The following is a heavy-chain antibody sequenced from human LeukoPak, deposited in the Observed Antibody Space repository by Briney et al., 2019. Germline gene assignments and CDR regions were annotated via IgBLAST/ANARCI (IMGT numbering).Heavy chain of an antibody. J-gene: IGHJ3*02. V-gene: IGHV4-34*01. D-gene: IGHD3-3*01. CDR2: INHSGST. CDR3: ARDQGYYDFWSAVISDAFDI. Sequence: SETLSLTCAVYGGSFSGYYWSWIRQPPGKGLEWIGEINHSGSTNYNPSLKSRVTISVDTSKNQFSLKLSSVTAADTAVYYCARDQGYYDFWSAVISDAFDIWGQGTMVTVSS. CDR1: GGSFSGYY.